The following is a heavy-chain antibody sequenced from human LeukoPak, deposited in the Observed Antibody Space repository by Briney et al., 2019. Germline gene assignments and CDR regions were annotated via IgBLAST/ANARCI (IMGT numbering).Heavy chain of an antibody. J-gene: IGHJ5*02. CDR3: ATVLDL. V-gene: IGHV3-74*01. CDR2: IDDAGSGT. Sequence: GGSLRLSCAASGFTVTSNWIHWVRQAPGKGLVWVSRIDDAGSGTSYADSVKGRFTISRDTAKNTVYLQMNSLRVDDTAVYYCATVLDLWGQGTLVTVSS. CDR1: GFTVTSNW.